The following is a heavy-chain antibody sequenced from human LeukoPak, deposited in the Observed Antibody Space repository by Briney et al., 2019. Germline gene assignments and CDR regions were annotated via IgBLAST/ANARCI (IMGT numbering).Heavy chain of an antibody. CDR2: IYYSGST. CDR1: GGSISSSYSY. CDR3: ARVTTNWYFDL. V-gene: IGHV4-39*07. Sequence: SETLSLTCTVSGGSISSSYSYWGWIRQPPGKGLEWIGNIYYSGSTYYNPSLKSRVTISVDTSKNHFSLKLNSVTAADTAVYYCARVTTNWYFDLWGRGTLVTVSS. J-gene: IGHJ2*01. D-gene: IGHD4-17*01.